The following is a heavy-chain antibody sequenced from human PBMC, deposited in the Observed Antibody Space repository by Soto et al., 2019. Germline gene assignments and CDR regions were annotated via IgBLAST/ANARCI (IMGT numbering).Heavy chain of an antibody. Sequence: QVQLQQWGAGLLKPSETLSLTCAVYGGSFSGYYWSWIRQPPGKGLEWIGEINHSGSTNYNPSLKSRVTISVDTSKNQFSLKLSSVTAADTAVYYCARRTITMVVERRGVGWFDPWGQGTLVTVSS. CDR1: GGSFSGYY. V-gene: IGHV4-34*01. CDR3: ARRTITMVVERRGVGWFDP. D-gene: IGHD3-22*01. CDR2: INHSGST. J-gene: IGHJ5*02.